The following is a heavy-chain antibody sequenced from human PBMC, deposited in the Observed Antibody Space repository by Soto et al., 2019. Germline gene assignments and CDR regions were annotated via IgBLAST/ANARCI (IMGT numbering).Heavy chain of an antibody. Sequence: QVQLQESGPGLVKPSETLSLTCTFSRGSISSYYWSCIRQPPGKGLEWIGYINYSGSTNYNPSLKRLVTISVDPSKDQFPLKLRSVTAADTAVYYCARLRDGYNDEAFDSWGQGTLVTVSS. CDR1: RGSISSYY. J-gene: IGHJ4*02. CDR2: INYSGST. V-gene: IGHV4-59*01. CDR3: ARLRDGYNDEAFDS. D-gene: IGHD5-12*01.